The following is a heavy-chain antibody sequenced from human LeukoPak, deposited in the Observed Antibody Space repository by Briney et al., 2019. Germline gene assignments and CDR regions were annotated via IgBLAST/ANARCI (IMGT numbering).Heavy chain of an antibody. CDR1: GGSLNGHY. J-gene: IGHJ5*02. D-gene: IGHD2-8*01. CDR3: AKNGQSGFSFDP. Sequence: SETLSLTCAVYGGSLNGHYWSWIRQPPGKGLEWIGESGHRGGTKFNPSLKSRVTISADTSKNQFSLKMSSVTAANTAIYYCAKNGQSGFSFDPWGQGTLVTVSS. CDR2: SGHRGGT. V-gene: IGHV4-34*01.